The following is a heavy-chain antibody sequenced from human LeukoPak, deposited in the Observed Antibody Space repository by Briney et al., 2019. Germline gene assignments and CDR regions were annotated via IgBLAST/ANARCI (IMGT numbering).Heavy chain of an antibody. CDR3: ARDRVGYYFDY. J-gene: IGHJ4*02. D-gene: IGHD1-26*01. CDR1: GFTFSDYY. CDR2: ISDSSSYT. Sequence: GGSLRLSCAASGFTFSDYYMSWIRQAPGQGLEWISYISDSSSYTNYADSVKGRFTISRDNAKNSLYLQMNSLRAEDTAVYYCARDRVGYYFDYWGQGTLVTVSP. V-gene: IGHV3-11*05.